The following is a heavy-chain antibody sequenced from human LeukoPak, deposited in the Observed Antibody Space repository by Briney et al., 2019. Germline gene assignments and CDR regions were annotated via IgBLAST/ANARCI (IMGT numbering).Heavy chain of an antibody. D-gene: IGHD1-26*01. Sequence: PSETLSLTCTVSGGSFSTYYWSWIRQPPGKGLKWIGYIYYSGGTNYNPSLKSRVTISVDTSKNQFSLKLSSVTAADTAVYYCARDVGRGYYFDYWGQGTLVTVSS. CDR1: GGSFSTYY. CDR3: ARDVGRGYYFDY. CDR2: IYYSGGT. V-gene: IGHV4-59*01. J-gene: IGHJ4*02.